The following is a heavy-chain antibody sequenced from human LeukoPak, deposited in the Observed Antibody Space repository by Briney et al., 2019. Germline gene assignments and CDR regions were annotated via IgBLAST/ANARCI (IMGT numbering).Heavy chain of an antibody. CDR1: GGSFSSGSYY. D-gene: IGHD4-17*01. J-gene: IGHJ4*02. V-gene: IGHV4-61*01. CDR3: ARLEGGDNVDY. CDR2: IYYRGST. Sequence: SETLSLTCTVSGGSFSSGSYYWSWIRQPPGTGLEWIGYIYYRGSTNYNPSLKSRVTISVDTSKNQFSLKLSSVTAADTAVYYCARLEGGDNVDYWGQGTLVTVSS.